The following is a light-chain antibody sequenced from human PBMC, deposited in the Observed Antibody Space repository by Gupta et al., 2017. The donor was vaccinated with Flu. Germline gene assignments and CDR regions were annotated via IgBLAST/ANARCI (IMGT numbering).Light chain of an antibody. V-gene: IGKV1-39*01. Sequence: DIQMTQSPSSLSASVGDRVTITCRAGESINSYLNWYQQKPGKAPKLLIYAASRLQSGVPSRFSGSGSGTDFTLTVRSLQPEDFATYYCQQRYSAQWTFGQGTKVEI. CDR1: ESINSY. CDR3: QQRYSAQWT. J-gene: IGKJ1*01. CDR2: AAS.